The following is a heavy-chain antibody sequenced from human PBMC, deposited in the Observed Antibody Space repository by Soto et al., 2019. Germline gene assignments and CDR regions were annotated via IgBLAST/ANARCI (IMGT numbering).Heavy chain of an antibody. CDR3: ASSHYYGSGSSTLYYFDY. V-gene: IGHV4-34*01. J-gene: IGHJ4*02. Sequence: QVQLQQWGAGLLKPSETLSLTCAVYGGSFSGYYWSWIRQPPGKGLEWIGEINHSGSTNYNPPLKSRVTISVDTSKNQFSLKLSSVTAADTAVYYCASSHYYGSGSSTLYYFDYWGQGTLVTVSS. D-gene: IGHD3-10*01. CDR1: GGSFSGYY. CDR2: INHSGST.